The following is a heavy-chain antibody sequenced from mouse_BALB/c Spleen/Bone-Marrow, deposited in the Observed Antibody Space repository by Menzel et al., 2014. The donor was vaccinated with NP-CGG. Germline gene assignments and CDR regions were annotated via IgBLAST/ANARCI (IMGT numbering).Heavy chain of an antibody. CDR1: GYTFTNFW. Sequence: LQESGSELVRPGASVKLSCKASGYTFTNFWMHWVRQRPGQGLEWIGNVYPGSDTANYDEKFKSKATLTVDTSSSTAYVQLSSLTSEDSAVYYCTRSLYYYPAYWGQGTLVTVST. D-gene: IGHD1-1*01. CDR3: TRSLYYYPAY. V-gene: IGHV1S22*01. CDR2: VYPGSDTA. J-gene: IGHJ3*01.